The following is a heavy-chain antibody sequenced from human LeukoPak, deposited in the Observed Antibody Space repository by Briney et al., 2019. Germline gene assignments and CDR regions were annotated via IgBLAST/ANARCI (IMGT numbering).Heavy chain of an antibody. D-gene: IGHD3-10*01. J-gene: IGHJ4*02. CDR1: GFTFADYG. V-gene: IGHV3-20*04. Sequence: PGRSLRLSCTASGFTFADYGMSWVRQVPGKGLEWVSTINWNGGSIGYAESVKGRFTISRDNAKNSLYLQMKSLRAEYTAVYYCSRDSFGEWLTAGLDYWGQGTLVTVSS. CDR3: SRDSFGEWLTAGLDY. CDR2: INWNGGSI.